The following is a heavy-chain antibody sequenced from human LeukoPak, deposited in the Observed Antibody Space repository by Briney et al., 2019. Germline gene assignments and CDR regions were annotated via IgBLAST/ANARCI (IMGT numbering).Heavy chain of an antibody. J-gene: IGHJ4*02. Sequence: GGSLRLSCVASGFTFSSHGMNWVRQAPGKGLEWVSGITSGTRTYYADSVKGRFAISRDNSKNTMYLQMSSLRAEDTAVYYCARDKKFGSGFRGGLAHVDYWGQGTLVTVSS. CDR1: GFTFSSHG. CDR3: ARDKKFGSGFRGGLAHVDY. D-gene: IGHD3-10*01. V-gene: IGHV3-23*01. CDR2: ITSGTRT.